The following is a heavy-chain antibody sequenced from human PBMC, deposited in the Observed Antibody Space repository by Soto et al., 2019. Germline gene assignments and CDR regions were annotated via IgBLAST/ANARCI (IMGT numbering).Heavy chain of an antibody. D-gene: IGHD7-27*01. CDR1: GGSISSSTYY. CDR2: IYYSGST. Sequence: LSLTCTVSGGSISSSTYYWGWIRQPPGKGLEWIGSIYYSGSTYYNPSLKSRVTISVDTSKNQFSLKLSSVTAADTAVYYCASLTGAYWGQGTLVTVSS. CDR3: ASLTGAY. V-gene: IGHV4-39*01. J-gene: IGHJ4*02.